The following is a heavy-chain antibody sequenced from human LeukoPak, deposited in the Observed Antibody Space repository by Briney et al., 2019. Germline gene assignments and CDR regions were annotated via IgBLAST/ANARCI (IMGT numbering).Heavy chain of an antibody. V-gene: IGHV1-46*01. D-gene: IGHD3-22*01. CDR1: GYTFINYY. CDR3: ARGSRYDIAY. J-gene: IGHJ4*02. CDR2: INPSGGST. Sequence: ASVKVSCKASGYTFINYYMHWVRQAPGQGLEWMGMINPSGGSTSYAPKFQGRVTMTRDTSTSTVYMELSSLKFEDTAVYYCARGSRYDIAYWGQGTLVTVSS.